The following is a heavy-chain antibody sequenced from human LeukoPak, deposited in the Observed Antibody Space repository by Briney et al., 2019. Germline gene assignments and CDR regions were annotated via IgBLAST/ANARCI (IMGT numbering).Heavy chain of an antibody. Sequence: PSETLSLTCTVSGGSISSSSYYWGWIRQPPGKGLEWIGSIYYSGSTYYNPSLKSRVTISVDTSKNQFSLKLSSVTAADTAVYYCARDPYSSSWYRGDAFDIWGQGTMVTVSS. CDR3: ARDPYSSSWYRGDAFDI. V-gene: IGHV4-39*07. J-gene: IGHJ3*02. CDR2: IYYSGST. D-gene: IGHD6-13*01. CDR1: GGSISSSSYY.